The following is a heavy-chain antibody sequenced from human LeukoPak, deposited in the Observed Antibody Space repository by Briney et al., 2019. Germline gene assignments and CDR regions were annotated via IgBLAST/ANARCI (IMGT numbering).Heavy chain of an antibody. Sequence: SETLSLTCALSTVSGSSGNWWSWVRPPPGKGLEWIGEVHKTGKTNYNPSLKTRVTISIDASKNQLSLELTSVTAADAAVYYCARELLGAPTPGAYWGQGTRVTVSS. D-gene: IGHD7-27*01. CDR2: VHKTGKT. CDR1: TVSGSSGNW. V-gene: IGHV4-4*02. CDR3: ARELLGAPTPGAY. J-gene: IGHJ4*02.